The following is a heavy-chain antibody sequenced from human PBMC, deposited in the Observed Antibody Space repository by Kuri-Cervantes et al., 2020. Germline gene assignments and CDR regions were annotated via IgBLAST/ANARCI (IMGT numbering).Heavy chain of an antibody. Sequence: GGSLRLSVAASGFTFSSYGMHWVRQAPGKGLEWVAVIWYDGSNKYYADSVKGRFTISRDNSKNTLYLQMNSLRAEDTAVYYCARDKYDSSGYFDYWGQGTLVTVSS. V-gene: IGHV3-33*01. J-gene: IGHJ4*02. CDR3: ARDKYDSSGYFDY. CDR2: IWYDGSNK. D-gene: IGHD3-22*01. CDR1: GFTFSSYG.